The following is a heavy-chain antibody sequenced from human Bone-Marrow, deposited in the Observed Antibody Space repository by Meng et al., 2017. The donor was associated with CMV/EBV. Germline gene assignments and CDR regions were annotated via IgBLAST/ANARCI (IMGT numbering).Heavy chain of an antibody. CDR1: GCTFSSYA. Sequence: SVKVSCKASGCTFSSYAISWVRQAPGQGLEWMGGIIPILGIANYAQKFQGRVTITADKSTSTAYMELSSLRSEDTAVYYCARVRCSSTSCYMGYYFDYWGQGTRVTVSS. CDR3: ARVRCSSTSCYMGYYFDY. V-gene: IGHV1-69*10. J-gene: IGHJ4*02. CDR2: IIPILGIA. D-gene: IGHD2-2*02.